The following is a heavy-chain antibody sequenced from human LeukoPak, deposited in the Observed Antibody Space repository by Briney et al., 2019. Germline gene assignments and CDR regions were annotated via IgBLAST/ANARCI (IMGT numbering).Heavy chain of an antibody. CDR2: ISGSGGST. CDR3: AKSGHLGRYDSSGYYYGGSIDY. D-gene: IGHD3-22*01. J-gene: IGHJ4*02. V-gene: IGHV3-23*01. CDR1: GFTFSSYA. Sequence: PGGSLRLSCAASGFTFSSYAMSWVRQAPGKGLEWVSAISGSGGSTYYADSVKGRFTISRDNSKNTLYLQMNSLRAGDTAVYYCAKSGHLGRYDSSGYYYGGSIDYWGQGTLVTVSS.